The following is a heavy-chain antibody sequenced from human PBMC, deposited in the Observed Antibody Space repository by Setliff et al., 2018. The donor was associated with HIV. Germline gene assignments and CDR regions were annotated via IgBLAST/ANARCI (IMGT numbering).Heavy chain of an antibody. D-gene: IGHD3-16*02. Sequence: ASVKVSCKASGYTFTTYAINWVRQAPGQGFEWMGWINMYTANPSYAQGFTGRFVFSLDTSVSTAYLQISSLEAEDTALYYCARDRYGALFDSWGQGTLVTVSS. V-gene: IGHV7-4-1*02. CDR2: INMYTANP. J-gene: IGHJ4*02. CDR1: GYTFTTYA. CDR3: ARDRYGALFDS.